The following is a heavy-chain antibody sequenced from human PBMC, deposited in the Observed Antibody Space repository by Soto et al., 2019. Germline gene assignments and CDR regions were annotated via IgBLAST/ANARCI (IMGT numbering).Heavy chain of an antibody. D-gene: IGHD5-18*01. Sequence: LRLSCAASGFTFSGYSMNWVRQAPGKGLEWVSSISSSSSYIYYADSVKGRFTISRDNAKNSLYLQMNSLRAEDTAVYYCAREDTAMVTRVFDYWGQGTLVTVSS. J-gene: IGHJ4*02. CDR3: AREDTAMVTRVFDY. V-gene: IGHV3-21*01. CDR2: ISSSSSYI. CDR1: GFTFSGYS.